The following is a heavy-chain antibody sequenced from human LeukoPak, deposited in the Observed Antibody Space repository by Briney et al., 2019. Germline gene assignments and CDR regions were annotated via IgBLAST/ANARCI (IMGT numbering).Heavy chain of an antibody. J-gene: IGHJ4*02. CDR1: GFTFDDYA. V-gene: IGHV3-9*01. Sequence: PGRSLRLSCAASGFTFDDYAMHWVRQAPGKGLEWVSGISWNSGSIGYADSVKGRFTISGDNAKNSLYLQMNSLRAEDTALYYCAKEVYDSYFDYWGQGTLVTVSS. CDR3: AKEVYDSYFDY. CDR2: ISWNSGSI. D-gene: IGHD3-3*01.